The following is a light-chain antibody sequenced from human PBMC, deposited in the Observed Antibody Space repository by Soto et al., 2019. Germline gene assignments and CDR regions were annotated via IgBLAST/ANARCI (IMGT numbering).Light chain of an antibody. CDR1: SSDVGGYNY. Sequence: QSVLTQPASVSGSPGQSITISSTGTSSDVGGYNYVSWYQQHPGKAPKLMIYEVSNRPSGVSNRFSGSKSGNTASLTISGLQAEDEADYYCSSYTSSSTLEVFGTGTKVTVL. CDR3: SSYTSSSTLEV. J-gene: IGLJ1*01. CDR2: EVS. V-gene: IGLV2-14*01.